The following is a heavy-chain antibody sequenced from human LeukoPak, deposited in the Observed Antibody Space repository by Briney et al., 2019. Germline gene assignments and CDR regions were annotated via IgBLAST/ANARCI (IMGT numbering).Heavy chain of an antibody. CDR1: GFSISSGYY. CDR3: ARGGYYYYYMDV. V-gene: IGHV4-38-2*02. CDR2: IYHSGST. J-gene: IGHJ6*03. Sequence: SETLSLTCTVSGFSISSGYYWGWIRQPPGKGLEWIGSIYHSGSTYYNPSLKSRVTISVDTSKNQFSLKLSSVTAADTAVYYCARGGYYYYYMDVWGKGTTVTVSS. D-gene: IGHD1-26*01.